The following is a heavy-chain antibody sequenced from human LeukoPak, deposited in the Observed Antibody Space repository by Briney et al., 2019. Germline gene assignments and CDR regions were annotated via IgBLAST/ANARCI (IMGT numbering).Heavy chain of an antibody. CDR3: ATYVWGSYRPFDY. CDR2: IYYSGST. J-gene: IGHJ4*02. D-gene: IGHD3-16*02. CDR1: GGSLSSGGYY. V-gene: IGHV4-31*03. Sequence: SETLSLTCTVSGGSLSSGGYYWSWLRQHPGTGLEWIGYIYYSGSTYYNPSLKSRVTISVDTSKNQFSLKLSSVTAADTAVYYCATYVWGSYRPFDYWGQGTLVTVSS.